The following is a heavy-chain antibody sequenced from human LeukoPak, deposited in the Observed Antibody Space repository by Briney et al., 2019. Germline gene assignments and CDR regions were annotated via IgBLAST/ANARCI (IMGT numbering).Heavy chain of an antibody. V-gene: IGHV3-66*02. D-gene: IGHD1-1*01. Sequence: PGGSLRLSCAASGFTVSSNYMSWVRQAPGKGLEWVSVIYSGGSTYYADSVKGRFTISRDYSKNTLYLQMNSLRAEDTAVYYCARVSGTYYYYYMDVWGKGTTVTVSS. CDR1: GFTVSSNY. CDR3: ARVSGTYYYYYMDV. CDR2: IYSGGST. J-gene: IGHJ6*03.